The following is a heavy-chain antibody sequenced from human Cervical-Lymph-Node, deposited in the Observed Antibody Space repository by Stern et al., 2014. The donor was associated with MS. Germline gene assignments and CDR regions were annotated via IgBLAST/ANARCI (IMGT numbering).Heavy chain of an antibody. J-gene: IGHJ4*02. V-gene: IGHV3-48*01. D-gene: IGHD6-19*01. Sequence: EVQLVESGGALVQPGGSLRLSCATSGFGFSSYTMNWVRQAPGKGLHWIAHISRSSGTKNYADSVRGRFTVSRDNAQRSVFLHMNSLRTEDTAVYYCARGGTLLAGAIDYWGQGTLVTVAP. CDR2: ISRSSGTK. CDR3: ARGGTLLAGAIDY. CDR1: GFGFSSYT.